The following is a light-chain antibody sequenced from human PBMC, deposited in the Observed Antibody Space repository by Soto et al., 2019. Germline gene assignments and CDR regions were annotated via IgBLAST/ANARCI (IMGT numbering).Light chain of an antibody. CDR2: GAS. CDR1: QSVPGNY. CDR3: QQYTSPPWT. Sequence: DIVLTQSPGTLSLSPGERATLSCMASQSVPGNYLAWLQQKPGQSPRLLIFGASSRATGIPDRFSGSGSGTDFTLTISRLEPEDFAVYYCQQYTSPPWTLGQGTKV. J-gene: IGKJ1*01. V-gene: IGKV3-20*01.